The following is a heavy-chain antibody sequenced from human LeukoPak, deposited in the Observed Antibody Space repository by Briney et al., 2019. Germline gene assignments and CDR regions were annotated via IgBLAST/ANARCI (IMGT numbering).Heavy chain of an antibody. Sequence: SETLSLTCAVYGGSFSGYYWSWIRRPPGKGLEWIGEINHSGSTNYNPSLKSRVTISVDTSKNQFSLKLSSVTAADTAVYYCARSLLRFLDRPFDYRGQGTLVTVSS. CDR3: ARSLLRFLDRPFDY. V-gene: IGHV4-34*01. CDR1: GGSFSGYY. CDR2: INHSGST. J-gene: IGHJ4*02. D-gene: IGHD3-3*01.